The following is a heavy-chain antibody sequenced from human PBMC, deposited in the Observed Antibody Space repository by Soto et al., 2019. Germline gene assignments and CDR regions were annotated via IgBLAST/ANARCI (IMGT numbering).Heavy chain of an antibody. CDR2: IRSKAYGGTT. J-gene: IGHJ6*02. Sequence: GGSLRLSCTASGFTFGDYAMSWVRQAPGKGLEWVGFIRSKAYGGTTEHAASVKGRFTISRDDSKSIAYLQMNSLKTEDTAVYYCTRVARYYYGSGSAARHYYYGMDVWGQGTTVTVSS. CDR3: TRVARYYYGSGSAARHYYYGMDV. V-gene: IGHV3-49*04. D-gene: IGHD3-10*01. CDR1: GFTFGDYA.